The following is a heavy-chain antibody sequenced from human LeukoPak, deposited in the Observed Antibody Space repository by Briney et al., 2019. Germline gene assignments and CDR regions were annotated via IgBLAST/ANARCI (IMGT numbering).Heavy chain of an antibody. J-gene: IGHJ6*03. V-gene: IGHV4-39*07. D-gene: IGHD2-2*01. CDR2: IYYSGST. CDR1: GGSISSSSYY. Sequence: SETLSLTCTVSGGSISSSSYYWGWIRQPPGKGLEWIGSIYYSGSTNYNPSLKSRVTISVDTSKNQFSLKLSSVTAADTAVYYCARVVVVPAAIRIYYYYYYMDVWGKGTTVTVSS. CDR3: ARVVVVPAAIRIYYYYYYMDV.